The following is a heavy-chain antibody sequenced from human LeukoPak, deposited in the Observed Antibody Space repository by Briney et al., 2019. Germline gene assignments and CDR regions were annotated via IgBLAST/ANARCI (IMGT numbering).Heavy chain of an antibody. CDR2: ISWNSGSI. CDR1: GFTFDDYA. D-gene: IGHD3-3*01. Sequence: GRSLRLPCAASGFTFDDYAMHWVRQAPGKGLEWVSGISWNSGSIGYADSVKGRFTISRDNAKNSLYLQMNSLRAEDTALYYCAKDMWDFWSGYSGAFDIWGQGTMVTVSS. J-gene: IGHJ3*02. V-gene: IGHV3-9*01. CDR3: AKDMWDFWSGYSGAFDI.